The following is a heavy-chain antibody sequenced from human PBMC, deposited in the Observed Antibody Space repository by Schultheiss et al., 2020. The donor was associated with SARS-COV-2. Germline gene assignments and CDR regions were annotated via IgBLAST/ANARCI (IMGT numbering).Heavy chain of an antibody. Sequence: GESLKISCAASGFTFSNAWMSWVRQAPGKGLEWFSAISGSGGSTYYADSVRGRFTISRDNSKNTLYLQMNSLRAEDTAVYYCAKDRVRGVIDYWGQGTLVTVAS. CDR1: GFTFSNAW. V-gene: IGHV3-23*01. CDR2: ISGSGGST. D-gene: IGHD3-10*01. CDR3: AKDRVRGVIDY. J-gene: IGHJ4*02.